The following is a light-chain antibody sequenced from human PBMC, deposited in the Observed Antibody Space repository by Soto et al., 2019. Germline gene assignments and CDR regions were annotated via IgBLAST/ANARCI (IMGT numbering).Light chain of an antibody. Sequence: EIVFTQSPGTLSLSTGEGATLSCRASQSTSSTFVAWYQQKPGQAPRLLIYAASSRATGIPDRFSGSGSGTDYTLTISRLEPEDFALYYCQQYNSSPRAFGQGTKVDIK. CDR2: AAS. CDR1: QSTSSTF. V-gene: IGKV3-20*01. J-gene: IGKJ1*01. CDR3: QQYNSSPRA.